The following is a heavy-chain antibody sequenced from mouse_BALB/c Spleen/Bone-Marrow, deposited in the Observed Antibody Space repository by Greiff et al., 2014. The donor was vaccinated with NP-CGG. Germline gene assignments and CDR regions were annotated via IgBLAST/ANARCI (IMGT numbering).Heavy chain of an antibody. CDR2: IHPNSGNT. D-gene: IGHD4-1*01. J-gene: IGHJ2*01. Sequence: VQLQQSGSVLVRPGASVKLSCKASGYTFTSSWMHWAKQRPGQGFEWIGEIHPNSGNTNYNEKFKGKATLTVDTSSSTAYVDLSSLTSEDSAVYYCARPGFDYWGQGTPLTVSS. CDR1: GYTFTSSW. CDR3: ARPGFDY. V-gene: IGHV1S130*01.